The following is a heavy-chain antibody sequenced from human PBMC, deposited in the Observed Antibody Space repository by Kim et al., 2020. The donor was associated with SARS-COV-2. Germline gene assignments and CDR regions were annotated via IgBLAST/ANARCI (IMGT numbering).Heavy chain of an antibody. CDR1: GFTFSSYA. V-gene: IGHV3-23*01. D-gene: IGHD3-22*01. J-gene: IGHJ4*02. Sequence: GGSLRLSCAASGFTFSSYAMSWVRQAPGKGLEWVSAISGSGGSTYYADSVKGRFTISRDNSKNTLYLQMNSLRAEDTAVYYCAKPRPSRGSSVYSLGGPHPFDYWGQGTLVTVSS. CDR3: AKPRPSRGSSVYSLGGPHPFDY. CDR2: ISGSGGST.